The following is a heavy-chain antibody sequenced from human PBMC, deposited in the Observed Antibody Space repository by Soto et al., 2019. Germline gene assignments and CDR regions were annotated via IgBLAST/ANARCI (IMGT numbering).Heavy chain of an antibody. CDR2: ISYDGSNK. V-gene: IGHV3-30*03. CDR1: GFTFSSYG. D-gene: IGHD5-12*01. Sequence: QVQLVESGGGVVQPGRSLRLSCAASGFTFSSYGMHWVRQAPGKGLEWVAVISYDGSNKYYADSVKGRFTISRDNSKNTLYLQMNSLRAEDTAVYYCARAGGSYYCYGMDVWGQGTTVTVSS. J-gene: IGHJ6*02. CDR3: ARAGGSYYCYGMDV.